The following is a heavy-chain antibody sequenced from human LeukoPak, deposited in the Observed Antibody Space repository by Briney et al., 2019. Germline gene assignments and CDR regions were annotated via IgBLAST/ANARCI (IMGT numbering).Heavy chain of an antibody. Sequence: ASVKVSCKASGYTFTSYDVNWVRQATGQGLEWMGWMNPISGDTGYALKFQGRVTMSRNTSISTAYMELGSLRSEDTAVYYCARDNSIGGRGWWFDPWGQGTLVTVSS. CDR3: ARDNSIGGRGWWFDP. D-gene: IGHD1-20*01. V-gene: IGHV1-8*01. CDR1: GYTFTSYD. J-gene: IGHJ5*02. CDR2: MNPISGDT.